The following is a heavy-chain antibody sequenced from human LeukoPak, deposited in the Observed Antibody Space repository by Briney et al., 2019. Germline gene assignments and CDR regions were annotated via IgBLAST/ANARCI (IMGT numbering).Heavy chain of an antibody. CDR2: IYGGGST. V-gene: IGHV3-53*01. J-gene: IGHJ4*02. D-gene: IGHD6-25*01. CDR3: ARGYSSGWPDF. Sequence: GGSLRLSCAASGFTVSTSYMNWVRQAPGKGLEWVSVIYGGGSTYYADSVRGRFTISRDNSKNTLYLQMNSLRAEDTALYFCARGYSSGWPDFWGQGTLVTVS. CDR1: GFTVSTSY.